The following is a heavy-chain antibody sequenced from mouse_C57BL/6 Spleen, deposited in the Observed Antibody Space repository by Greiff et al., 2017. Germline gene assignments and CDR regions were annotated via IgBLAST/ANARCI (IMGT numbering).Heavy chain of an antibody. J-gene: IGHJ4*01. D-gene: IGHD1-1*01. CDR3: AREITTVVATRDYYAMDY. V-gene: IGHV14-2*01. CDR1: GFNIKDYY. CDR2: IDPEDGET. Sequence: VQLQQSGAELVKPGASVKLSCTASGFNIKDYYMPWVKQRTEPGLEWIGRIDPEDGETKYAPKFQGKATITADTSSNTAYLQLSSLTSEDTAVYYCAREITTVVATRDYYAMDYWGQGTSVTVSS.